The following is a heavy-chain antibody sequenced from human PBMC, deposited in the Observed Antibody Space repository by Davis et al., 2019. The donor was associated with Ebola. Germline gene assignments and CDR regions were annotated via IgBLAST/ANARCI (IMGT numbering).Heavy chain of an antibody. D-gene: IGHD1-26*01. Sequence: PGGSLRLSCAASGFTFSSYWMHWVRQAPGKGLEWVAFIRYDGSNKYYADSVKGRFTISRDNAKNSLYLQMNSLRAEDTAIYYCARYFGTYRDYWGQGTLVTVSS. CDR1: GFTFSSYW. CDR3: ARYFGTYRDY. CDR2: IRYDGSNK. V-gene: IGHV3-33*08. J-gene: IGHJ4*02.